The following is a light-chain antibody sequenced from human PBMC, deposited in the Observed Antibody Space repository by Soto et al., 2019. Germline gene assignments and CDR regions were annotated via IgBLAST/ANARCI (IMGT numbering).Light chain of an antibody. CDR1: QSINSD. Sequence: EIVMTQSPATLSVSPGETTRLSCRASQSINSDVAWYQQKVGQTPRLLIHGASNRATGIPARFSGSGSGTDFTLTISSLEPEDFAVYYCQQRSNWPRTFGQGTKV. CDR2: GAS. V-gene: IGKV3-11*01. J-gene: IGKJ1*01. CDR3: QQRSNWPRT.